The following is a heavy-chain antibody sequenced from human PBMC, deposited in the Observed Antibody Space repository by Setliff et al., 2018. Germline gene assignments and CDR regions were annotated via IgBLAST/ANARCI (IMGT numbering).Heavy chain of an antibody. J-gene: IGHJ4*02. CDR3: AAGIKLGIFDS. Sequence: SETLSLTCTVSDFSVGSVYYWGWVRQSPGKGLEWIGSAYAGGGTYYNPSLQSRITISVDTSQNHFSLSLTSMTAADTAVYHCAAGIKLGIFDSWGQGVLVTVSS. CDR1: DFSVGSVYY. D-gene: IGHD3-16*01. V-gene: IGHV4-38-2*02. CDR2: AYAGGGT.